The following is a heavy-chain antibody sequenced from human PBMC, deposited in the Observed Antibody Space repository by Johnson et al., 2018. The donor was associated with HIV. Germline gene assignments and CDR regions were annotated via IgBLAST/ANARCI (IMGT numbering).Heavy chain of an antibody. J-gene: IGHJ3*02. V-gene: IGHV3-7*01. Sequence: VQLVESGGGLVQPGRSLRLSCAASGFTFDDYAMHWVRQTPGKGLEWVANIKQDGSEKYYVDSVEGRFTISRDNAKNSLYLQMNSLRAEDTAVYYCVTRDPTHRPGAFDIWGQGTMVTVSS. CDR3: VTRDPTHRPGAFDI. CDR1: GFTFDDYA. D-gene: IGHD1-14*01. CDR2: IKQDGSEK.